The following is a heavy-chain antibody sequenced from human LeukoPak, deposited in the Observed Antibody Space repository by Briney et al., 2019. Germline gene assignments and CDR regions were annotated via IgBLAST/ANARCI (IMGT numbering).Heavy chain of an antibody. J-gene: IGHJ4*02. CDR1: GGTFSSYA. V-gene: IGHV1-69*04. CDR3: VPQETSTGYFDY. CDR2: IIPILGIA. Sequence: SVKVSCKASGGTFSSYAISWVRQAPGQGLEWMGRIIPILGIANYAQKFQGRVTITADKSTSTAYMELSSLRSEDTAVYYCVPQETSTGYFDYWGQGTLVTVSS.